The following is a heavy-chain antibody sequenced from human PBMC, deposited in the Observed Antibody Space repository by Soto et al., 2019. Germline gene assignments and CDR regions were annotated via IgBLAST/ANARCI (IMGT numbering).Heavy chain of an antibody. Sequence: QVQLQQWGAGLLKPSETLSLTCAVYGGSFSGYYWSWIRQPPGKGLEWIGEINHSGSTNYNPSLQSRVTISVDTSKTQFSLKLSSVTAADTAVYYCARGSKGGLGRPLDYWGQGTLVTVSS. V-gene: IGHV4-34*01. CDR2: INHSGST. CDR1: GGSFSGYY. J-gene: IGHJ4*02. CDR3: ARGSKGGLGRPLDY. D-gene: IGHD2-15*01.